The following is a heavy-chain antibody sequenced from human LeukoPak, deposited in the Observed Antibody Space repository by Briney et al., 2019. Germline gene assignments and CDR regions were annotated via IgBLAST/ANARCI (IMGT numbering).Heavy chain of an antibody. CDR1: GYSFTSYW. Sequence: GESLKISCKGSGYSFTSYWISWVRQMPGKGLEWMGRIDPSDSYTNYSPSFQGHVTISADKSISTAYLQWSSLKASDTAMYYCATPKRVVVAATPRPTWFDPWGQGTLVTVSS. J-gene: IGHJ5*02. V-gene: IGHV5-10-1*01. D-gene: IGHD2-15*01. CDR2: IDPSDSYT. CDR3: ATPKRVVVAATPRPTWFDP.